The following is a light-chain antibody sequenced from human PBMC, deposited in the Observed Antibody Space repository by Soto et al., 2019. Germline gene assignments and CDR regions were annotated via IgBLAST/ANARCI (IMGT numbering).Light chain of an antibody. V-gene: IGLV1-40*01. CDR1: SSNIGAGYD. CDR3: AAWDDSLDGLVV. Sequence: QAVVTQPPSVSGAPGQRVTLSCSGGSSNIGAGYDVHWYQQLPGTAPKLLIYGSLKRPSGVPDRFSGSKSGPSASLAIAGLQAEDEAYYYCAAWDDSLDGLVVFGGGTKVTVL. CDR2: GSL. J-gene: IGLJ2*01.